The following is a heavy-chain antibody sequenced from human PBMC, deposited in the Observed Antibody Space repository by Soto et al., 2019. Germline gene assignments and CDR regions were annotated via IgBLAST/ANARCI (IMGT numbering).Heavy chain of an antibody. J-gene: IGHJ4*02. V-gene: IGHV2-5*02. CDR3: AHRPPQHSSGWIVEGLVDY. D-gene: IGHD6-19*01. CDR1: WFSLSTSGVG. Sequence: QITLKESGPTLVKPTQTLTLTCTFSWFSLSTSGVGVGWIRQPPGKAPEWLALIYWDDDKRYSPSLKSRLTINKDTSKNKVALAMTNMDPVDTATYYCAHRPPQHSSGWIVEGLVDYWGQGTLVTVSS. CDR2: IYWDDDK.